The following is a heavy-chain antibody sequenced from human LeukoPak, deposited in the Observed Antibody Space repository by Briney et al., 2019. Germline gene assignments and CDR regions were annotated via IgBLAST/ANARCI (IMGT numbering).Heavy chain of an antibody. CDR2: IIPILGIA. CDR1: GGTFISYA. D-gene: IGHD3-3*01. CDR3: ARRTSGSGTNWFDP. Sequence: GASVKVSCKASGGTFISYAISWVRQAPGQGLEWMGRIIPILGIANYAQKFQGRVTITADKSTSTAYMGLSSLRSEDTAVYYCARRTSGSGTNWFDPWGQGTLVTVSS. J-gene: IGHJ5*02. V-gene: IGHV1-69*04.